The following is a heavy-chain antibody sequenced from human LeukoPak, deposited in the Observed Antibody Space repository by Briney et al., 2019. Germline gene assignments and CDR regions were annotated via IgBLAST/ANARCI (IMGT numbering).Heavy chain of an antibody. CDR2: ISGDKSYI. CDR1: GFTFSSYT. V-gene: IGHV3-21*06. D-gene: IGHD6-13*01. Sequence: GGSLRLSCVASGFTFSSYTMNWVRQAPGKGLELVSCISGDKSYIHYADSVKGRFTISRDNAKNSLYLQMNSLRAEDTAVYYCARVSTAVSLAIDYWGQGTLVTVST. CDR3: ARVSTAVSLAIDY. J-gene: IGHJ4*02.